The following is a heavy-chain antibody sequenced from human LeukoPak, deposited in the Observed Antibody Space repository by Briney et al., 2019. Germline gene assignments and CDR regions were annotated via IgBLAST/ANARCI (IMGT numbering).Heavy chain of an antibody. J-gene: IGHJ3*02. CDR1: GFTFSSYA. V-gene: IGHV3-30*04. D-gene: IGHD3-9*01. CDR3: AKGPKRYNILTGYFVIETAFDI. Sequence: PGGSLRLSCAASGFTFSSYAMHWVRQAPGKGLEGVAVISYDGSNKYYADSVKGRFTISRDNSKNRLYMQMNRLRAEDTAVYYCAKGPKRYNILTGYFVIETAFDIWGQGTMVTVSS. CDR2: ISYDGSNK.